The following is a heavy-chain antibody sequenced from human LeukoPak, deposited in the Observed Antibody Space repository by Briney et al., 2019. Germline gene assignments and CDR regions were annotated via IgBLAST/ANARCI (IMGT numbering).Heavy chain of an antibody. CDR3: ARFPSYYVDSSSTNAFDI. CDR2: LLGSGST. D-gene: IGHD3-22*01. V-gene: IGHV4-4*07. Sequence: PSETLSLTCTVSGGSISNYYWNWIRQPAGKGLEWIGRLLGSGSTDYNPSLKSRVTMSVDTSKNQFSLKLISVTAADTAVYYCARFPSYYVDSSSTNAFDIWGQGTMVTVSS. J-gene: IGHJ3*02. CDR1: GGSISNYY.